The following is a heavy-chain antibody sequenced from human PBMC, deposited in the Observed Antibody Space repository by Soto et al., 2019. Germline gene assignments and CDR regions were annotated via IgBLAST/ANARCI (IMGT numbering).Heavy chain of an antibody. D-gene: IGHD6-19*01. V-gene: IGHV1-58*01. CDR2: IVVASGYS. Sequence: LVQXXPDVKKPGTSVKVSCKTSGFTFGSSAVQWVRQVRGQRLEWIGWIVVASGYSNVAQKFQDRVSLTRDLSTNTAFMELSSLTSEDSAMYYCAADVIGVAGDFDHWGQGTLVSVSS. CDR3: AADVIGVAGDFDH. CDR1: GFTFGSSA. J-gene: IGHJ4*02.